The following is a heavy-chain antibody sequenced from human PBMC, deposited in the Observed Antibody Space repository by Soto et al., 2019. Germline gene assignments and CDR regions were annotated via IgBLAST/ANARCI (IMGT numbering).Heavy chain of an antibody. CDR3: ARGTYYYDSSGYYYYYYYGMDV. CDR1: GGSISSYY. CDR2: IYYSGST. J-gene: IGHJ6*02. V-gene: IGHV4-59*01. Sequence: PSETLSLTCTVSGGSISSYYWSWIRQPPGKGLEWIGYIYYSGSTNYNPSLKSRVTISVDTSKNQFPLKLSSVTAADTAVYYCARGTYYYDSSGYYYYYYYGMDVWGQGTTVTVSS. D-gene: IGHD3-22*01.